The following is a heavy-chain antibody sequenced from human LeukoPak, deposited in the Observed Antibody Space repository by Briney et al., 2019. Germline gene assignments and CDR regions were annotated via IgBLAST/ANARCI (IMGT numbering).Heavy chain of an antibody. Sequence: PGGSLRLSCAASGFTFSSYAMSWVRQALGKGLEWVSAISGSGGSTYYADSVKGRFTISRDNSKNTLYLQMNSLRAEDTAVYYCAKRGSIAAREDNWYFDLWGRGTLVTVSS. CDR3: AKRGSIAAREDNWYFDL. V-gene: IGHV3-23*01. CDR2: ISGSGGST. D-gene: IGHD6-6*01. J-gene: IGHJ2*01. CDR1: GFTFSSYA.